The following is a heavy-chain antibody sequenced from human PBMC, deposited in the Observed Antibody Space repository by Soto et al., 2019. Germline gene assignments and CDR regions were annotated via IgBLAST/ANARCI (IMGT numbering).Heavy chain of an antibody. D-gene: IGHD1-7*01. CDR2: ITASGGTT. CDR1: GFTFSSYE. CDR3: AKCIQVNWNYDAFHI. V-gene: IGHV3-23*04. Sequence: VQLVESGGGLVQPGGSLRLSCAASGFTFSSYEMNWVRQAPGKGLEWVSHITASGGTTYYADSVKGRFTISRDSSRTTLYLQMHSLRAEDTALYYCAKCIQVNWNYDAFHIWGQGTMVTVSS. J-gene: IGHJ3*02.